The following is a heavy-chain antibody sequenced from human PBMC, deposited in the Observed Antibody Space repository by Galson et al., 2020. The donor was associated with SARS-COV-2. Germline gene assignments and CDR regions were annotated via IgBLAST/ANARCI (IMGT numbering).Heavy chain of an antibody. D-gene: IGHD3-10*01. J-gene: IGHJ5*02. CDR3: ARDIGFGELLNWFDP. Sequence: ASVKVSCKASGYTFTGYYMHWVRQAPGQGLEWMGRINPNSGCTNYAQKFQGRVTMTRDTSISTAYMELSRLRSDDTAVYYCARDIGFGELLNWFDPWGQGTLVTVSS. CDR2: INPNSGCT. CDR1: GYTFTGYY. V-gene: IGHV1-2*06.